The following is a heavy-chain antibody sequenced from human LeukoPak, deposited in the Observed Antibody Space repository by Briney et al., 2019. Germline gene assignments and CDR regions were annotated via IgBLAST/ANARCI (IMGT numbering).Heavy chain of an antibody. Sequence: QTGGSLRLSCAASGFPFSSYWMHWVRQVPGKGLLWVSRINSDGSATIYADSVRGRFTISRDNAKNTLYLQMSGLRVEDTAVYHCASDSPCYGMDVWGQGTTVTVSS. V-gene: IGHV3-74*01. CDR2: INSDGSAT. CDR1: GFPFSSYW. CDR3: ASDSPCYGMDV. J-gene: IGHJ6*02.